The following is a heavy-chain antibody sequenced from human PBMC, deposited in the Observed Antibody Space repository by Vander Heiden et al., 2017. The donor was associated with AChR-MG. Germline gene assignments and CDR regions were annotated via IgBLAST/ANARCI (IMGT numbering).Heavy chain of an antibody. CDR2: ISWNSGSI. CDR3: AKDIGLSGTNPLDY. CDR1: GFTFDDYA. Sequence: EVQLVESGGGLVQPGRSLRLSCAASGFTFDDYAMHWVRQAPGKGLEWVSGISWNSGSIGYADSVKGRFTISRDNAKNSLYLQMNSLRAEDTALYYCAKDIGLSGTNPLDYWGQGTLVTVSS. J-gene: IGHJ4*02. D-gene: IGHD3-9*01. V-gene: IGHV3-9*01.